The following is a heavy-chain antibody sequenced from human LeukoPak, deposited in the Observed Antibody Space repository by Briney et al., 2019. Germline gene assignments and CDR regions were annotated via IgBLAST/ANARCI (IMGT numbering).Heavy chain of an antibody. D-gene: IGHD3-3*01. J-gene: IGHJ6*02. CDR2: INGDGSSI. CDR3: ARITIFGVVPLYGMDV. V-gene: IGHV3-74*01. Sequence: GGSLTLSCAASGFTFSNYWMHWVRQTPGKGLVWVSRINGDGSSIAYADSVKGRFTTSRDTAKNTLYLQMNSLRAEDTAVYYCARITIFGVVPLYGMDVWGQGTTVTVSS. CDR1: GFTFSNYW.